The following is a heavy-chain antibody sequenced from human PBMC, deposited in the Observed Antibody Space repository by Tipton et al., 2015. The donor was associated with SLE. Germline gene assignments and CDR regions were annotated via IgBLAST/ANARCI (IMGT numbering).Heavy chain of an antibody. Sequence: SGFTFSNYGMHWVRQAPGKGLEWVAAIWYDGSNKYYADSVKGRFTISRDNSKNTLYLQMNSLRAEDTAVYYCAKDLLGTGTLRDWGQGTLVTVSS. CDR1: GFTFSNYG. CDR2: IWYDGSNK. CDR3: AKDLLGTGTLRD. V-gene: IGHV3-33*06. J-gene: IGHJ4*02. D-gene: IGHD1-1*01.